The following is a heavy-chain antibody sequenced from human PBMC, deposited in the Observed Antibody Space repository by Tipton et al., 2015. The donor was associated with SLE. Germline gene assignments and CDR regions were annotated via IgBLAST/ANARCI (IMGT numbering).Heavy chain of an antibody. V-gene: IGHV4-61*02. J-gene: IGHJ3*02. CDR2: IYATGGT. D-gene: IGHD3-22*01. CDR3: ARRHFDTSGYYRGAFDI. CDR1: GGSISSGGYH. Sequence: TLSLTCTVSGGSISSGGYHWNWIRQPAGKGLEWIGRIYATGGTYYNPSLQSRVTMSVDTSKNQFSLKLSSVTAADTAVYYCARRHFDTSGYYRGAFDIWGQGKMVTVSS.